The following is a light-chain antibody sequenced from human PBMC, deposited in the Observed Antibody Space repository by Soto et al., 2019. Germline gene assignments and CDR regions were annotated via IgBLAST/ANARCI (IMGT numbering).Light chain of an antibody. Sequence: ETVLTQSPATLSLSPGESATLSCRASQSVSTYLAWYQQKPGQAPRILMYDASTRATGISARFSGSGSGTEFTLTISSLQSEDFAVYYCQQYHNWPITFGQGTRLEIK. CDR1: QSVSTY. CDR3: QQYHNWPIT. CDR2: DAS. V-gene: IGKV3-15*01. J-gene: IGKJ5*01.